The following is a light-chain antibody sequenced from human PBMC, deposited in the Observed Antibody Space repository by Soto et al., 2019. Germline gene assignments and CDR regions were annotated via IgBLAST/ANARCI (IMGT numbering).Light chain of an antibody. Sequence: EVVITQSPATLYFARVERSTLSFRASQSVGSNSLAWYQQKPGQAPRLLIYAASSRATGVPDRFSGSGSGTDFTLTITRLEPEDFAVYYCQQYGSSLFTFGPGTKVDI. CDR3: QQYGSSLFT. J-gene: IGKJ3*01. CDR2: AAS. CDR1: QSVGSNS. V-gene: IGKV3-20*01.